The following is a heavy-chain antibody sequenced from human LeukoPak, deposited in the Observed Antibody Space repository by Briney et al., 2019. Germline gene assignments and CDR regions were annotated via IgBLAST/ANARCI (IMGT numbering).Heavy chain of an antibody. J-gene: IGHJ6*03. V-gene: IGHV1-69*06. CDR2: IIPIFGTA. D-gene: IGHD3-22*01. Sequence: SVKVSCKASGGTFSSYAISWVRQAPGQGLEWMGGIIPIFGTANYAQKFQGRVTMTEDRSIETAYLDLTSLRSEDTAVYYCATHYDGGAYYPQYYYYHMDVWGKGTTITVSS. CDR3: ATHYDGGAYYPQYYYYHMDV. CDR1: GGTFSSYA.